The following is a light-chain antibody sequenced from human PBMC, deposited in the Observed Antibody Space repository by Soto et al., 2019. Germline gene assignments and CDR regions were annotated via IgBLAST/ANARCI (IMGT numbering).Light chain of an antibody. CDR1: QGISSY. V-gene: IGKV1D-8*01. CDR3: QQYYSFPRT. Sequence: VIWMTQSPSLVSASXGDRVTISCRMSQGISSYLVWYQQKPGKGPELLIYAXSTVERGVTSRFSGSGCGANFPLSISCLQSEYFATYYCQQYYSFPRTFVQGTKVDIK. CDR2: AXS. J-gene: IGKJ1*01.